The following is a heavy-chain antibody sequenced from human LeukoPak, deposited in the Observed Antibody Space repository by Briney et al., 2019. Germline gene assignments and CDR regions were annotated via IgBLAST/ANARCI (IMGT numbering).Heavy chain of an antibody. Sequence: GGSLRLSCAASGFTFSSYTMNWVRQAPGKGLEWVSSITSSSSYIYYADSVKGRFTISRDNAKNSLYLQMNSLRAEDTAVYYCAELGITMIGGVWGKGTTVTISS. CDR3: AELGITMIGGV. V-gene: IGHV3-21*01. J-gene: IGHJ6*04. D-gene: IGHD3-10*02. CDR2: ITSSSSYI. CDR1: GFTFSSYT.